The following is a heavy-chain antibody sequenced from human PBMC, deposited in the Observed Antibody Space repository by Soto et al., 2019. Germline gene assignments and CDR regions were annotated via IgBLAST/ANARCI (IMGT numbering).Heavy chain of an antibody. CDR3: ARRLAAAGVYYFDY. Sequence: SGPTLMNPTETLTLTCTVSGFSLSNARMGVSWIRQPPGKALEWLAHIFSNDEKSYSTSLKSRLTISKDTSKSQVVLTMTNMDPVDTATYYCARRLAAAGVYYFDYWGQGTLVTVSS. V-gene: IGHV2-26*01. J-gene: IGHJ4*02. CDR1: GFSLSNARMG. CDR2: IFSNDEK. D-gene: IGHD6-13*01.